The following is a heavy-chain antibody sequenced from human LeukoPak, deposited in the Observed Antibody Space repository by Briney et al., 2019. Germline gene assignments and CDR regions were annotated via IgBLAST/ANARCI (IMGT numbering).Heavy chain of an antibody. J-gene: IGHJ6*03. Sequence: SETLSLTCTVSGGSVSSYYWSWIRQSAGKGLEWIGRIFPSGSTNYNPSLKSRVTISVDTSKNQFSLKLSSVTAADTAVYYCARGRVSSSSWYSTYYYYFYMDVWGKGTTVTVSS. D-gene: IGHD6-13*01. CDR1: GGSVSSYY. V-gene: IGHV4-4*07. CDR2: IFPSGST. CDR3: ARGRVSSSSWYSTYYYYFYMDV.